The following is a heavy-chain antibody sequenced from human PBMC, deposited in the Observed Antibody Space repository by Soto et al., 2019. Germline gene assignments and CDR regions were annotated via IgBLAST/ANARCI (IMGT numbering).Heavy chain of an antibody. V-gene: IGHV4-59*01. Sequence: SETLSLTCTVSGGSISSYYWSWIRQPPGKGLEWIGYIYYSGSTNYNPSLKSRVTISVDTSKNQFSLKLCSVTAADTAVYYCARLSRSGYADYYGIGVWGQGTTVTVSS. CDR1: GGSISSYY. J-gene: IGHJ6*02. D-gene: IGHD2-8*01. CDR3: ARLSRSGYADYYGIGV. CDR2: IYYSGST.